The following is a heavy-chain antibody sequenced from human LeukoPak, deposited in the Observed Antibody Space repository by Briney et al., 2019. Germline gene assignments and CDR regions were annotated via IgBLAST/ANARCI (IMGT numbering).Heavy chain of an antibody. Sequence: SETLSLTCAVYGGSFSGYYWSWIRQPPGKGLEWIGEINHSGSTNYNPSLKSRVTISVDTSKNQFSLKLSSVTAADTAVYYCARVTGSGYYVYYYYGMDVWGKGTTVTVSS. J-gene: IGHJ6*04. CDR3: ARVTGSGYYVYYYYGMDV. CDR2: INHSGST. V-gene: IGHV4-34*01. CDR1: GGSFSGYY. D-gene: IGHD3-3*01.